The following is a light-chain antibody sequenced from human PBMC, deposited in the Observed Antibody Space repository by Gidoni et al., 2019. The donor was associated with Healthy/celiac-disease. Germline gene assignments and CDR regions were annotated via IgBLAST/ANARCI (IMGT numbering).Light chain of an antibody. Sequence: IVFTQSPATLSLSPGERATLSCRASQSVSSYLAWYQQKPGQAPRLLIYDASNRATGIPARFSGSGSGTEFTLTISSLESEDFAVYYCQQRSNWPQITFGQGTRLEIK. CDR1: QSVSSY. V-gene: IGKV3-11*01. CDR2: DAS. CDR3: QQRSNWPQIT. J-gene: IGKJ5*01.